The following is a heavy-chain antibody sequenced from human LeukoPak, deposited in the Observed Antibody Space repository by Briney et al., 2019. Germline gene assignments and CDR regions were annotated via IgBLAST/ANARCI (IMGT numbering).Heavy chain of an antibody. CDR2: INPNSGGT. CDR1: GYTFTGYY. V-gene: IGHV1-2*02. J-gene: IGHJ4*02. CDR3: ARDAIVRDYSNSDY. D-gene: IGHD4-11*01. Sequence: ASVKLSCKASGYTFTGYYIHWVRQAPGQGLEWMGWINPNSGGTNYAQKFQGRVTMTRDTSISTAYMELSRLTSDDPAVYYCARDAIVRDYSNSDYWGRGTVVSVSS.